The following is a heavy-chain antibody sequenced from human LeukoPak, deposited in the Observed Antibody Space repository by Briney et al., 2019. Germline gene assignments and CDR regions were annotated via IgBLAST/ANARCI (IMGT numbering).Heavy chain of an antibody. CDR3: ARDHSSGWYGGNAFDI. CDR1: GYTFTSYG. CDR2: ISAYNGNT. D-gene: IGHD6-19*01. V-gene: IGHV1-18*03. J-gene: IGHJ3*02. Sequence: ASVKVSCKASGYTFTSYGISWVRQAPGQGLEWMGWISAYNGNTNYAQKLQGRVAMTTDTSTSTAYMELRSPRSDDMAVYYCARDHSSGWYGGNAFDIWGQGTMVTVSS.